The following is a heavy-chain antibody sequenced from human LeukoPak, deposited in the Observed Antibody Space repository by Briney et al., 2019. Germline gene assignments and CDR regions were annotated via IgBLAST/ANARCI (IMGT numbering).Heavy chain of an antibody. CDR2: IYYSGST. D-gene: IGHD3-10*01. CDR1: GGSISSYY. J-gene: IGHJ4*02. V-gene: IGHV4-59*01. Sequence: SETLSLTCTVSGGSISSYYWSWIRQPPGKGLEWIGYIYYSGSTNYNPSLKSRVTISVDTSKNQFSLKLSSVTAADTAVYYCARKENVYYYFDYWGQGTLVTVSS. CDR3: ARKENVYYYFDY.